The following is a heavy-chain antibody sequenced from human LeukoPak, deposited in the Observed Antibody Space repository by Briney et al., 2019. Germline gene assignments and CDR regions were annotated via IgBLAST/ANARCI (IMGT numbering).Heavy chain of an antibody. J-gene: IGHJ4*02. Sequence: GASVKVSCKVSGYTPTELSMHWVRQAPGKRLEWMGGFDPEDGETIYAQKFQGRVTMTEDTSTDTAYMELSSLRSEDTAVYYCATSLLWFGEFVDYWGQGTLVTVSS. CDR2: FDPEDGET. D-gene: IGHD3-10*01. CDR3: ATSLLWFGEFVDY. CDR1: GYTPTELS. V-gene: IGHV1-24*01.